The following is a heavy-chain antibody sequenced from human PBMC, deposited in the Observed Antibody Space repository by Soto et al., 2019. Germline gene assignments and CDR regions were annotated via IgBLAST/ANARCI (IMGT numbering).Heavy chain of an antibody. CDR1: GFTFSSYG. CDR2: IWYDGSNK. J-gene: IGHJ4*02. D-gene: IGHD2-15*01. CDR3: ARDYWGNHPEGILGYCSGGSCYQPA. Sequence: QVQLVESGGGVVQPGRSLRLSCAASGFTFSSYGMHWVRQAPGKGLEWVAVIWYDGSNKYYADSVKGRFTISRDNSKNTLYLQMNSLRAEDTAVYYCARDYWGNHPEGILGYCSGGSCYQPAWGQGTLVTVSS. V-gene: IGHV3-33*01.